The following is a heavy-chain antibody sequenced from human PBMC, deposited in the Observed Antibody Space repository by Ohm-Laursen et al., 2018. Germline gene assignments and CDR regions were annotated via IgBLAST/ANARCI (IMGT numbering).Heavy chain of an antibody. CDR1: GFRFNNYA. CDR2: ISEDGRST. V-gene: IGHV3-23*01. CDR3: AKEPEGKYNWFDP. D-gene: IGHD3-10*01. Sequence: SLRLSCAASGFRFNNYAMNWVRRAPGKGLEWVSAISEDGRSTFYANAVKGRFTISRDNSKNTMFLQMNSLRVEDTALYFCAKEPEGKYNWFDPWGQGTLVTVSS. J-gene: IGHJ5*02.